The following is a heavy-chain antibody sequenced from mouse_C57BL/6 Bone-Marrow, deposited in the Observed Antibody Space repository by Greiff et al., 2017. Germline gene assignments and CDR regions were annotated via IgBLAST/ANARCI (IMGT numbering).Heavy chain of an antibody. CDR2: INPNYGTT. CDR3: ARYYGSSYYYAMDY. D-gene: IGHD1-1*01. CDR1: GYSFPDYN. Sequence: VQLQQSGPELVKPGASVKISCKASGYSFPDYNMNWVKQSNGKSLEWIGVINPNYGTTSYNQNFKGKVTMTVDQSSSTAYMQLNSMTSEDSAVYYCARYYGSSYYYAMDYWGKGTTVTVSS. J-gene: IGHJ4*01. V-gene: IGHV1-39*01.